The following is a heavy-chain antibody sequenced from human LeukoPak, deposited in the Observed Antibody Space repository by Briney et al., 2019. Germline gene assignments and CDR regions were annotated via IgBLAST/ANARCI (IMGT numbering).Heavy chain of an antibody. CDR3: ARGPPNSSSWVNWFDP. CDR1: GGSFSGYN. Sequence: SETLSLTCAVYGGSFSGYNWSWIRQPPGKGLEWIGEINHSGSTNYNPSLKSRVTISVDTSKNQFSLKLSSVTAADTAVYYCARGPPNSSSWVNWFDPWGQGTLVTVSS. CDR2: INHSGST. V-gene: IGHV4-34*01. J-gene: IGHJ5*02. D-gene: IGHD6-13*01.